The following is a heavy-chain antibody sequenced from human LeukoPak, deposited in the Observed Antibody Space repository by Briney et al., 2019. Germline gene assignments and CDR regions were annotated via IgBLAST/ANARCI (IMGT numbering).Heavy chain of an antibody. Sequence: GGSLRLSCAASGFTFSSYGMHWVRQAPGKGLEWVAFIRYDGSNKYYADSVKGRFTISRDNSKNTLYLQMNSLRAEDTAVYYCANEKKWLRPLEYWGQGTLVTVSS. CDR3: ANEKKWLRPLEY. CDR2: IRYDGSNK. V-gene: IGHV3-30*02. D-gene: IGHD3-22*01. CDR1: GFTFSSYG. J-gene: IGHJ4*02.